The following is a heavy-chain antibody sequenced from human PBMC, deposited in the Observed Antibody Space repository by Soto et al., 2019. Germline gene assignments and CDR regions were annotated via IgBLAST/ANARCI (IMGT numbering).Heavy chain of an antibody. Sequence: SETLSLTCTVSVGSISSYYWSWIRQPPGKGLEWIGYIYYSGSTNYNPSLKSRVIISVDTSKNQFSLKLSSVTAADTAVYYCARDNSGAAAEKGNWFDPWGQATLVTVSS. J-gene: IGHJ5*02. D-gene: IGHD6-13*01. V-gene: IGHV4-59*01. CDR2: IYYSGST. CDR1: VGSISSYY. CDR3: ARDNSGAAAEKGNWFDP.